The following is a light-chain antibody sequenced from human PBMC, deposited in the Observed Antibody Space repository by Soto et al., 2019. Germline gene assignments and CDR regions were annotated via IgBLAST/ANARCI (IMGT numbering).Light chain of an antibody. V-gene: IGKV3-20*01. J-gene: IGKJ2*01. Sequence: EIVVTQSPGTLSLSPGERATLSCRASQSISTTYLAWYQQRPGQAPRLLIYGTSSRATGIPDRFSGSGSATDFTLPITRLEPEDFALYYCQQYGTSPYTFGQGTKLEIK. CDR1: QSISTTY. CDR2: GTS. CDR3: QQYGTSPYT.